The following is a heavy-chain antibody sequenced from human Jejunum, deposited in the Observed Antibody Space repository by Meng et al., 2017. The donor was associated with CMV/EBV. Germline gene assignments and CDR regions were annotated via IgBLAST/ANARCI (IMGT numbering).Heavy chain of an antibody. J-gene: IGHJ4*02. CDR3: ATSPGYPREFGY. V-gene: IGHV4-61*08. D-gene: IGHD3-10*01. CDR1: GGSVTSDDYY. Sequence: VSGGSVTSDDYYWSWIRQPPGKGLESIGFIHYSGSANYNPSLMSRVTISLDTSKNQFSLRLTSVTAAGTAVYYCATSPGYPREFGYWGQGTLVTVSS. CDR2: IHYSGSA.